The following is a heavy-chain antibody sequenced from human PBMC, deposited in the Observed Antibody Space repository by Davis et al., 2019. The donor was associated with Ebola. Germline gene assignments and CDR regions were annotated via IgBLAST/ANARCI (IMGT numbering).Heavy chain of an antibody. Sequence: GESLKISCKGSGYSFTSYWISWVRQMPGKGLEWMGRIDPSDSYTNYSPSFQGHVTISADKSISTAYLQWSSLKASDTAMYYCARKYCSSISCYQFDYWGQGTLVTVSS. CDR2: IDPSDSYT. CDR1: GYSFTSYW. D-gene: IGHD2-2*01. J-gene: IGHJ4*02. V-gene: IGHV5-10-1*01. CDR3: ARKYCSSISCYQFDY.